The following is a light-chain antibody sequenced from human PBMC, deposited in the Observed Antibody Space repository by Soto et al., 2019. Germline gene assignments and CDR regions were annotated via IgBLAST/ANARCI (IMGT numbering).Light chain of an antibody. V-gene: IGLV2-14*01. J-gene: IGLJ2*01. CDR1: SSDVGGYIY. Sequence: QSALTQPASVSGSPGQSITISCTGTSSDVGGYIYVSWYQQHPGKAPKLMIYDVSHRPSGVSSRFSGSKSGNTASLTISGLQAEDEAAYYCSSYTGSSTLVFGGGTKLTVL. CDR3: SSYTGSSTLV. CDR2: DVS.